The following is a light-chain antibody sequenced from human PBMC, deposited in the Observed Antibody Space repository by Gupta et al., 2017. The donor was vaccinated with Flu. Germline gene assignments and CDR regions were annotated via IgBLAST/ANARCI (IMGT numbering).Light chain of an antibody. CDR2: WAS. CDR1: QSVLLRSNNKNN. CDR3: QQYYSIPRT. V-gene: IGKV4-1*01. Sequence: DIVMTQSPDSLGVSLGERATINCKSSQSVLLRSNNKNNLAWYQQKPGQPPRLLIYWASTRESGVPDRFSGNGSGTDFTLTINNLQAEDFAVYYCQQYYSIPRTFGGGTKVEIK. J-gene: IGKJ4*01.